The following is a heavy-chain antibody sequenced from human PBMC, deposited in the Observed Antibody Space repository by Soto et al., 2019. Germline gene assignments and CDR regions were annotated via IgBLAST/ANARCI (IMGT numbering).Heavy chain of an antibody. CDR2: IDIGGNT. CDR3: ARGRGSTGYLGREPYFDY. CDR1: GFSVTNNY. Sequence: EVQMVESGGGVVQPGGSLRLSCAASGFSVTNNYMNWVRQAPGKGLEWVSIIDIGGNTYYADSVKDRFTISRDDSKNPLYLQMDSLRPEDTAVYFCARGRGSTGYLGREPYFDYWGQGTLVTVSP. D-gene: IGHD3-16*01. J-gene: IGHJ4*02. V-gene: IGHV3-66*01.